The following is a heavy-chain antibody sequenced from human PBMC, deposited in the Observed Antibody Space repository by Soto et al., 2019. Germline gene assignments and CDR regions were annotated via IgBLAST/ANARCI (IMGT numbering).Heavy chain of an antibody. CDR3: ARVTRYTYSNYDWLDP. D-gene: IGHD4-4*01. CDR2: ISQSGGTT. CDR1: GFDSSDYS. Sequence: HVELVESGGGLVTPGGSLRLSCAASGFDSSDYSMTWIRQAPGKGLEWVSYISQSGGTTYYADSVKGRFAVSRDDAKNSLYLQMDSLRVEDTAVYYCARVTRYTYSNYDWLDPWGQGTLVTVSS. J-gene: IGHJ5*02. V-gene: IGHV3-11*01.